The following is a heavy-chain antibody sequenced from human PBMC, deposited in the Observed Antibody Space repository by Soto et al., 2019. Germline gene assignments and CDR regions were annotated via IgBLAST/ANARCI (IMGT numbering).Heavy chain of an antibody. V-gene: IGHV3-30-3*01. D-gene: IGHD1-26*01. CDR1: GFTFSNIA. Sequence: QAQLVESGGGVVQPGRSLRLSCAASGFTFSNIAMHWVRQAPGKGLEWVAAISYDGTYRPYADFARGRFTISRDNSQKTISLQMTSLRPEDTALCYCATDRALGATLGAIDFWGQGTLVTVSS. CDR3: ATDRALGATLGAIDF. CDR2: ISYDGTYR. J-gene: IGHJ4*02.